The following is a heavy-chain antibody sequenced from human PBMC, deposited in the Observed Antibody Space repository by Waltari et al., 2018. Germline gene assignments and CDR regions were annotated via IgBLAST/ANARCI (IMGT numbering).Heavy chain of an antibody. CDR3: ARADYDFWSGYRDRLFDY. Sequence: EVQLVQSGAEVKKPGESLKISCKGSGYSFTSYWIGWVRQMPGKGLEWMGIIYPGDPDTRDSPSFQGQVTISADKSISTAYLQWSSLKASDTAMYYCARADYDFWSGYRDRLFDYWGQGTLVTVSS. J-gene: IGHJ4*02. V-gene: IGHV5-51*01. CDR1: GYSFTSYW. CDR2: IYPGDPDT. D-gene: IGHD3-3*01.